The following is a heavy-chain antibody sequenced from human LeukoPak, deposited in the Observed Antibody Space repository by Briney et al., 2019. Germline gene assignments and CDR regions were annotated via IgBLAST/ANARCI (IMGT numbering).Heavy chain of an antibody. J-gene: IGHJ4*02. CDR2: IDFSGNT. V-gene: IGHV4-59*08. CDR3: ARMPGRSPDY. CDR1: GASLKGNY. Sequence: PSETLSLTCTVSGASLKGNYWTWVRQSPGKGLEWIGYIDFSGNTKSDPSLQSRVSMSIDTSQNQLFLRLRSVTAADTAVYFCARMPGRSPDYRGQGILVTVSP. D-gene: IGHD3-10*01.